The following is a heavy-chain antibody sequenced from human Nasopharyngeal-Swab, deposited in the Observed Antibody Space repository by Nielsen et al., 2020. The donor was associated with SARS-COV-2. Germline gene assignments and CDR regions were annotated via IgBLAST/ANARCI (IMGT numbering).Heavy chain of an antibody. Sequence: GALKISCAASGFTFSSYSMNWVRQPPGKGLEWVSSISSSSSYIYYADSVKGRFTISRDNAKNSLYLQMNSLRAEDTAVYYCARDVNWNDGAYYFDYWGQGTLVTVSS. CDR1: GFTFSSYS. CDR2: ISSSSSYI. J-gene: IGHJ4*02. D-gene: IGHD1-1*01. CDR3: ARDVNWNDGAYYFDY. V-gene: IGHV3-21*01.